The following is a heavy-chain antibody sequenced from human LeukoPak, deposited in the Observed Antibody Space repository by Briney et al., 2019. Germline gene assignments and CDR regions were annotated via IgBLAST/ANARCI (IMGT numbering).Heavy chain of an antibody. CDR1: GGSISSSNW. J-gene: IGHJ3*02. CDR2: IYHSGST. CDR3: ASVRFGELSPAFDI. D-gene: IGHD3-10*01. Sequence: SGTLSLTCAVSGGSISSSNWWSWVRQPPGKGLEWIGEIYHSGSTNYNPSLKSRVTISVDKSKNQFSLKLSPVTAADTAVYYCASVRFGELSPAFDIWGQGTMVTVSS. V-gene: IGHV4-4*02.